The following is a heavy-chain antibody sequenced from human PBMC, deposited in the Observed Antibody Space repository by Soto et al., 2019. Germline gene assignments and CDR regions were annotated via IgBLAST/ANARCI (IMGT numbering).Heavy chain of an antibody. CDR2: IRSKAYGGTT. CDR1: GFTFGDYA. D-gene: IGHD3-10*01. V-gene: IGHV3-49*03. Sequence: GGSLRLSCTASGFTFGDYAMSWFRQAPGKGLEWVGFIRSKAYGGTTEYAASVKGRFTISRDDSKSIAYLQMNSLKTEDTAVYYCTRDQVITMVRGVNHYYYYGMDVWGQGTTVTVSS. CDR3: TRDQVITMVRGVNHYYYYGMDV. J-gene: IGHJ6*02.